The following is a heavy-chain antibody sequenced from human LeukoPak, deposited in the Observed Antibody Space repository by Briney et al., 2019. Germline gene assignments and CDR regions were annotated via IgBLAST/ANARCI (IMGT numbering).Heavy chain of an antibody. CDR3: ARGTPFLRPGYFDS. CDR2: ISSSSATV. J-gene: IGHJ4*02. V-gene: IGHV3-48*04. CDR1: GFSFSSYS. Sequence: GGSLRLSCAASGFSFSSYSMNWVRQSPGKGLEWVSYISSSSATVYYADSVEGRFTISRDNAQTSVYLQMTSLRADDTADDTAVYYCARGTPFLRPGYFDSWGQGILVTVSS. D-gene: IGHD2/OR15-2a*01.